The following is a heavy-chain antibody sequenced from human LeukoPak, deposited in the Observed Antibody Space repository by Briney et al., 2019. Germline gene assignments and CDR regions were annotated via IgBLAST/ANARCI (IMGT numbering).Heavy chain of an antibody. CDR1: AGSISSSLYS. D-gene: IGHD6-13*01. CDR3: ARHGLISSGWSHWFDP. Sequence: PSETLSLTCTVSAGSISSSLYSWGWIRQPPGKGLEWIGTISYSGNTYYSPSLKSRVTISVDTSKNQFSLKLSSMTAADTAVYYCARHGLISSGWSHWFDPWGQGTLVTVSS. CDR2: ISYSGNT. J-gene: IGHJ5*02. V-gene: IGHV4-39*01.